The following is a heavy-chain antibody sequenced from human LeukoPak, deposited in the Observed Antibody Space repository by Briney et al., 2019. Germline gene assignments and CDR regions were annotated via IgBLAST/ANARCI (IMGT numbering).Heavy chain of an antibody. Sequence: ASVKVSCKASGYTFTGYYMHWVRQAPGQGLEWMGWINPNSGGTNYAQKFQGRVTMTRDTSISTAYMELSRLRSDDTAVYYCARAGGIQLWRYYFDYWGQGTLVTVSS. CDR1: GYTFTGYY. V-gene: IGHV1-2*02. CDR2: INPNSGGT. D-gene: IGHD5-18*01. CDR3: ARAGGIQLWRYYFDY. J-gene: IGHJ4*02.